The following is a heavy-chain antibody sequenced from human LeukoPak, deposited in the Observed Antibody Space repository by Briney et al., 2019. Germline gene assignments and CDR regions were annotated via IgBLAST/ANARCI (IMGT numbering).Heavy chain of an antibody. Sequence: ASVKVSCKVSGYTLTESSMHWVRQGPGNGLERMGGFDPEDGEPIYAQKIQGRVTMTEDTSVHTAYMELRSLRSEDTAVYYCVTDIRSGWRNYWGQGTLITVSS. CDR2: FDPEDGEP. J-gene: IGHJ4*02. D-gene: IGHD6-19*01. CDR3: VTDIRSGWRNY. CDR1: GYTLTESS. V-gene: IGHV1-24*01.